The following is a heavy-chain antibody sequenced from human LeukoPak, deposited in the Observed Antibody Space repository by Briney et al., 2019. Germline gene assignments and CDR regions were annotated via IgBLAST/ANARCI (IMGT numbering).Heavy chain of an antibody. CDR2: FISSGSTI. J-gene: IGHJ3*02. Sequence: PGGSLRLSCAASGFTFSDYYMSWIRQAPGKGRNGVYYFISSGSTIYYADSVKGRFTISRDNAKNSLYLQMNSLRAEDTAVYYCARVGEGAAGLRDAFDIWGQGTVVSVSS. V-gene: IGHV3-11*01. D-gene: IGHD6-13*01. CDR1: GFTFSDYY. CDR3: ARVGEGAAGLRDAFDI.